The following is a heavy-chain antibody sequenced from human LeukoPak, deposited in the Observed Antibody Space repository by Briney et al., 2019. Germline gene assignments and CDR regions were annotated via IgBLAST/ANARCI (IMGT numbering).Heavy chain of an antibody. V-gene: IGHV1-2*02. D-gene: IGHD6-19*01. CDR2: INPNSGGT. J-gene: IGHJ5*02. Sequence: GASVKVSCKASGYTFTGYYMHWARQAPGQGLEWMGWINPNSGGTNYAQKFQGRVTMTRDTSISTAYMELSRLRSDGTAVYYCARGGEIAVAGVDWFDPWGQGTLVTVSS. CDR3: ARGGEIAVAGVDWFDP. CDR1: GYTFTGYY.